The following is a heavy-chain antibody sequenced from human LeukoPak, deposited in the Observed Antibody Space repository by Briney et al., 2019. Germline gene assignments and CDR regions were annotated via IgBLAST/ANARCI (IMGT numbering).Heavy chain of an antibody. CDR1: GYTFTSCY. CDR3: ARGGCGDSAAPFDD. D-gene: IGHD2-21*02. CDR2: INPSAGST. V-gene: IGHV1-46*01. Sequence: ASVKVSCKTSGYTFTSCYMHWVRQAPGQGLEWMGMINPSAGSTRYAQKFQGRVTMTTDTSTSTVYMELSSLRSEDTAVYYCARGGCGDSAAPFDDWGQGTLVPVSS. J-gene: IGHJ4*02.